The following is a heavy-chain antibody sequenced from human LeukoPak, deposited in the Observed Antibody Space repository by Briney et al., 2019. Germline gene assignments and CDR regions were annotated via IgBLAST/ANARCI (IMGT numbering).Heavy chain of an antibody. V-gene: IGHV1-2*02. CDR3: ARGVAVAGTADY. D-gene: IGHD6-19*01. Sequence: GASVKVSCKASGYTFTGYYMHWVRQAPGQGLEWMGWINPNGGGTNYAQKFQGRVTMTRDTSISTAYMELSRLRSDDTAVYYCARGVAVAGTADYWGQGTLVTVSS. J-gene: IGHJ4*02. CDR2: INPNGGGT. CDR1: GYTFTGYY.